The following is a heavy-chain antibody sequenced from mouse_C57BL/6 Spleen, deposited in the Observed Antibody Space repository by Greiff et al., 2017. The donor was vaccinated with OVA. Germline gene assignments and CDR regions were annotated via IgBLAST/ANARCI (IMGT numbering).Heavy chain of an antibody. CDR3: ARSRYSNFMDY. CDR1: GYTFTSYW. D-gene: IGHD2-5*01. J-gene: IGHJ4*01. CDR2: IDPSDSYT. V-gene: IGHV1-69*01. Sequence: QVQLQQPGAELVMPGASVKLSCKASGYTFTSYWMHWVKQRPGQGLEWIGEIDPSDSYTNYNQKFKGKSTLTVDKSSSTAYMQLSSLTSEDSAVYYCARSRYSNFMDYWGQGTSVTVSS.